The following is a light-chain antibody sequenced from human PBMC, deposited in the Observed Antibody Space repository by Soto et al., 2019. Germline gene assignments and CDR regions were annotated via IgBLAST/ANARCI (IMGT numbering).Light chain of an antibody. CDR2: EAS. J-gene: IGKJ4*01. CDR3: QKYNSAPS. CDR1: QGITNF. V-gene: IGKV1-27*01. Sequence: DIQMTQSPSSLSASVGDRVTITCRASQGITNFLAWYQQKPGKVPKLLIYEASTLQSGVPSRFSGSGSGTDFTLTIRSLQPEDVATYYCQKYNSAPSFGGGTKVEIK.